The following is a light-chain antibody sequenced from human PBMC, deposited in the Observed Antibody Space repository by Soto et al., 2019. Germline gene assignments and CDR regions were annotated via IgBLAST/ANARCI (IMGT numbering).Light chain of an antibody. J-gene: IGKJ1*01. V-gene: IGKV3-20*01. Sequence: EIVLTQSPGTLSLSPGERATLSSRASQSVSSTYLAWFQQKPGQAPRLLIYGASSRATGIPDRFSGSGSGTDFTLTISRLEPEDFAVYYCQQYGISPPWTFGQGTKVEIK. CDR1: QSVSSTY. CDR2: GAS. CDR3: QQYGISPPWT.